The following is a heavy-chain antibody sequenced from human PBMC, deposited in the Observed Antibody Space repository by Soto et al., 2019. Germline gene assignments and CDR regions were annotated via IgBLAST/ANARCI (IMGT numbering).Heavy chain of an antibody. CDR1: GFTFTTYA. J-gene: IGHJ4*02. V-gene: IGHV3-23*01. D-gene: IGHD4-17*01. Sequence: EVQLLESGGGLVQPGGSLRLSCAASGFTFTTYAMSWVRQAPGKGLEWVSGISSSGDIPYYADSVKGRFTISRDQSKKTVYLQMNSLRAGDTAVYYCAKVNSIVGDGDHDYWGQGTLVSVSS. CDR3: AKVNSIVGDGDHDY. CDR2: ISSSGDIP.